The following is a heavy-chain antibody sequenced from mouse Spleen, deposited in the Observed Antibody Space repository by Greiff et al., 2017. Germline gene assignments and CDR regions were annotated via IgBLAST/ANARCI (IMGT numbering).Heavy chain of an antibody. D-gene: IGHD2-1*01. CDR2: IWRGGST. J-gene: IGHJ2*01. Sequence: QVQLKQSGPGLVQPSQSLSITCTVSGFSLTNYGVHWVRQSPGKGLEWLGVIWRGGSTDYNAAFMSRLSITKDNSKSQVFFKMNSLQADDTAIYYCAKNEGYGNYGDCFDYWGQGTTLTVSS. CDR1: GFSLTNYG. V-gene: IGHV2-5*01. CDR3: AKNEGYGNYGDCFDY.